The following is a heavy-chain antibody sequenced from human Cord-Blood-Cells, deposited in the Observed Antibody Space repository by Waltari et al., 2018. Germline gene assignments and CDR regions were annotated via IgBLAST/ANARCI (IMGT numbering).Heavy chain of an antibody. J-gene: IGHJ3*02. CDR2: IWYDGSNK. CDR3: ARDFSSSAFDI. Sequence: QVQLVESGGGVVQPGRSLRLSCAASGFTFSSYGMHWVRQAPGKGLEWVAVIWYDGSNKYYADSVKGRFTISRDNSKNTLYLQMNSLRAEDTAVYYCARDFSSSAFDIWGQGTMVTVSS. V-gene: IGHV3-33*01. CDR1: GFTFSSYG. D-gene: IGHD6-6*01.